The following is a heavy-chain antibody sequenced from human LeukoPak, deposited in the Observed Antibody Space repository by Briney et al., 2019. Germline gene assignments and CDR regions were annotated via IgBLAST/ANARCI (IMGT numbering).Heavy chain of an antibody. CDR3: ARGSLRSSNNPLYWFDP. V-gene: IGHV1-2*06. J-gene: IGHJ5*02. D-gene: IGHD6-13*01. CDR2: INPNSGGT. CDR1: GYTFTGYY. Sequence: ASVKVSCKASGYTFTGYYMHWVRQAPGQGLEWMGRINPNSGGTNYAQKFQGRVTMTRDTSISTAYMELSRLRSDDTAVYYCARGSLRSSNNPLYWFDPWGQGTLVTVSS.